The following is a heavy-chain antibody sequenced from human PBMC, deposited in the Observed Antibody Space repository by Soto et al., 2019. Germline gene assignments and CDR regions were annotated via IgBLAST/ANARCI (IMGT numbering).Heavy chain of an antibody. Sequence: SETLSLTCTVSGGSISSSSYYWGWIRQPPGKGLEWIGSIYYSGSTYYNPSLKSRVTISVDTSKNQFSLKLSSVTAAATAVYYCARGEIVVVIHTFDIWGQGTMVTVSS. CDR1: GGSISSSSYY. V-gene: IGHV4-39*01. D-gene: IGHD3-22*01. J-gene: IGHJ3*02. CDR2: IYYSGST. CDR3: ARGEIVVVIHTFDI.